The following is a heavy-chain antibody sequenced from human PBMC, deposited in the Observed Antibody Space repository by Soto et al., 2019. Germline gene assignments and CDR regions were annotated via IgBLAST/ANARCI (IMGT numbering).Heavy chain of an antibody. CDR1: GFTFSDHY. J-gene: IGHJ4*02. V-gene: IGHV3-11*06. CDR3: VRSGDNYNLLDY. CDR2: SSNSGSFT. D-gene: IGHD1-1*01. Sequence: PRLSCAASGFTFSDHYMSWIRQAPGKGLEWIGYSSNSGSFTRYADSVKGRFSISRDNAKNSLYLQINSLRGDDTAIYYCVRSGDNYNLLDYWGQGTPVT.